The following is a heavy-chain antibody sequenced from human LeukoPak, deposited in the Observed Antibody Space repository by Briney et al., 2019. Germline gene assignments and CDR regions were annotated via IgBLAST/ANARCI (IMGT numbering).Heavy chain of an antibody. D-gene: IGHD3-22*01. V-gene: IGHV1-2*02. CDR2: INPNSGGT. J-gene: IGHJ4*02. CDR1: GYTFTGYY. Sequence: ASVKVSCKASGYTFTGYYMHWVRQAPGQGLEWMGWINPNSGGTNYAQKFQGRVTMTRDTSISTAYMEPSRLRSDDTAVYYCARGKYYYDSSGYLAYWGQGTLVTVSS. CDR3: ARGKYYYDSSGYLAY.